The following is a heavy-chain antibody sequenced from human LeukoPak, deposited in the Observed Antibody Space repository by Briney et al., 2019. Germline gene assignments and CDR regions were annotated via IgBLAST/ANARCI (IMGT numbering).Heavy chain of an antibody. V-gene: IGHV1-18*01. D-gene: IGHD3-3*01. CDR3: ARDIRNEFWSGSLNWFDP. CDR2: ISTYNDNT. Sequence: ASVKVSCKASGYSFTSYGLSWVRQAPGQGLEWMGWISTYNDNTKYAQNLQGRVTVTTDTSTNTAYMELRSLRSDDTAVYYCARDIRNEFWSGSLNWFDPWGQGTLVTVSS. J-gene: IGHJ5*02. CDR1: GYSFTSYG.